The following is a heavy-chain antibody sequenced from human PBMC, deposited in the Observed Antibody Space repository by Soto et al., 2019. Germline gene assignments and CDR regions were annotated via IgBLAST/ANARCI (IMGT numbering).Heavy chain of an antibody. CDR1: GYNFATYW. Sequence: PGESLKISCKGSGYNFATYWIGWVRQMLGKGLEWMGIIYPHDSDTRYSPSFQGQVTISADKSISTAYLQWSSLKASDTAIYYCARRLDNTLDFWGQGTLVTVSS. CDR3: ARRLDNTLDF. D-gene: IGHD1-20*01. J-gene: IGHJ4*02. CDR2: IYPHDSDT. V-gene: IGHV5-51*01.